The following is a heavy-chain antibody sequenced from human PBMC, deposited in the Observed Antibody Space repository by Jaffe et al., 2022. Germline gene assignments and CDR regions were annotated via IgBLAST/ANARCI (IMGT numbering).Heavy chain of an antibody. CDR2: IYSGGST. J-gene: IGHJ6*03. CDR3: ARESTYYYYMDV. CDR1: GFTVSSTY. Sequence: EVQLVESGGGLVQPGGSLRLSCAASGFTVSSTYMTWVRQAPGKGLEWVSVIYSGGSTYYADSVKGRFTISRDNSKNTLSLQVNSLRTEDTAVYYCARESTYYYYMDVWGRGTTVTVSS. V-gene: IGHV3-66*02.